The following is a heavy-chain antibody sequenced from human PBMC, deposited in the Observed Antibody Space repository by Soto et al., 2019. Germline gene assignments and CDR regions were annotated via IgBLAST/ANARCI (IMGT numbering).Heavy chain of an antibody. Sequence: QVPLQESGPGLVKPSQTLSLTCTVSGGSISSGGYYWSWIRQHPVKGLEWIGYVYYSGSTYYNPSLESRLTISIDTSKNQFSLKLNSVSAADTAVYYCARGRDLLTGYSFDYWGQGTLVTVSS. CDR3: ARGRDLLTGYSFDY. CDR1: GGSISSGGYY. D-gene: IGHD3-9*01. V-gene: IGHV4-31*03. J-gene: IGHJ4*02. CDR2: VYYSGST.